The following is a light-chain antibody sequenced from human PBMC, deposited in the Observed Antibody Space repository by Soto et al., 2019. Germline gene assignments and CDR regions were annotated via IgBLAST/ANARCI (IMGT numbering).Light chain of an antibody. Sequence: QSVLTQPPSASGSPGQSVTISCAGGSIDVGGYDLVSWYQQHPGKAPKLMIYEVTKRPSGVPDRFSGSKSGTTASLTVSGLRAEDEAVYYCSSYAGSNSLIFGGGTKLTVL. V-gene: IGLV2-8*01. CDR1: SIDVGGYDL. CDR2: EVT. CDR3: SSYAGSNSLI. J-gene: IGLJ2*01.